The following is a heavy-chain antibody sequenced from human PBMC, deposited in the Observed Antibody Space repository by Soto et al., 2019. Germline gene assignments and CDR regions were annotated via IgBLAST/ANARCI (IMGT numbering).Heavy chain of an antibody. CDR1: GVSITGTDYY. CDR2: IHYSGTS. CDR3: ARAQGHCSASTCSFYFDY. Sequence: SETLSLTCIVSGVSITGTDYYWSWIRQHPGKGLEWIGSIHYSGTSFDNPSLKSRLTTSVDTSKNQLSLKLSSVTAADTAVYYCARAQGHCSASTCSFYFDYWGLGALVTVSS. J-gene: IGHJ4*02. D-gene: IGHD2-2*01. V-gene: IGHV4-31*03.